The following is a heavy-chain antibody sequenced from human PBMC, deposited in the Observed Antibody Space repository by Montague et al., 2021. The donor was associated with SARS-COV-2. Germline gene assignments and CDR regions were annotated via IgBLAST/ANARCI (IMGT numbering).Heavy chain of an antibody. Sequence: PALVKPTQTLTLTCTFSGFSLRASGMCVSWIRQPPGKALEWLALIDWDDDKYYSTSLETRLNISKDTSKNQVVLTMTNIDPVDTATYYCARVRTEQWLALSFDYWGQGTLVTVSS. CDR3: ARVRTEQWLALSFDY. CDR1: GFSLRASGMC. D-gene: IGHD6-19*01. V-gene: IGHV2-70*01. J-gene: IGHJ4*02. CDR2: IDWDDDK.